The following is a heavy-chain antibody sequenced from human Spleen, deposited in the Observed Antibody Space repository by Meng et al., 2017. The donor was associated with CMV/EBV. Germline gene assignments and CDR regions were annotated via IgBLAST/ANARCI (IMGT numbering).Heavy chain of an antibody. CDR1: RFTFNDYL. CDR2: ISSGNTI. V-gene: IGHV3-69-1*01. J-gene: IGHJ6*02. D-gene: IGHD6-6*01. CDR3: ARDGPYSSSSRFYYGMDV. Sequence: GGSLRLSCAASRFTFNDYLMNWVRQVPGKGLEWVSSISSGNTIFIADSVRGRFTFSRYNAKNSPYLRMNSLRAEDTAVYYCARDGPYSSSSRFYYGMDVWGQGTTVTVSS.